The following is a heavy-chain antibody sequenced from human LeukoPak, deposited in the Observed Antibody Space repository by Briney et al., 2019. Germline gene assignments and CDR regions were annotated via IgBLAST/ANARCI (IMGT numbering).Heavy chain of an antibody. CDR1: GFTFSSYE. Sequence: PGGSLRLSCAASGFTFSSYEMNWVRQAPGKGLEWVSYISSSGSTIYYADSVKGRFTISRDNAKNSLYLQMNSLRAEDTARYYCSKARRDGFNLGDYWGRGTLVTVSS. CDR2: ISSSGSTI. V-gene: IGHV3-48*03. D-gene: IGHD5-24*01. J-gene: IGHJ4*02. CDR3: SKARRDGFNLGDY.